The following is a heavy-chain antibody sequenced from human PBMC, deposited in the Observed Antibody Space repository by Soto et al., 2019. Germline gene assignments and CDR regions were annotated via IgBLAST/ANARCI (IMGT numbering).Heavy chain of an antibody. Sequence: QVQLQESGPGLVKPSETLSLTCTVSGGSINSYYWSWIRQPPGKGLEWIGYIYYSGSTNYNPSLKSRVTISVDTSKNQFSLKLSSVTAADTAVYYCARPSMVRGVIRYFDLWGRGTLVTVSS. D-gene: IGHD3-10*01. CDR1: GGSINSYY. CDR2: IYYSGST. V-gene: IGHV4-59*08. CDR3: ARPSMVRGVIRYFDL. J-gene: IGHJ2*01.